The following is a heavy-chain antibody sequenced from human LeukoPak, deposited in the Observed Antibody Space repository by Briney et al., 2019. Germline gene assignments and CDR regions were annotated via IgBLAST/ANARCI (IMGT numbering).Heavy chain of an antibody. CDR2: IYNRGNT. V-gene: IGHV4-4*09. J-gene: IGHJ4*02. D-gene: IGHD7-27*01. CDR1: NDSFSSYY. CDR3: ARRPHNWGFDF. Sequence: SETLSLTCTVSNDSFSSYYWSWIRQPPGKGLEWIGHIYNRGNTKYPSLKSRVTISLDTSKNHFFLRLNSVTAADTAVYYYARRPHNWGFDFWGQGILVTVSS.